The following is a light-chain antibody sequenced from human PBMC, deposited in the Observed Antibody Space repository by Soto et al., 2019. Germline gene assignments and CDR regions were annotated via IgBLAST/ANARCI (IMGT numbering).Light chain of an antibody. CDR1: SSDVGGYNY. J-gene: IGLJ2*01. CDR2: EVS. Sequence: QSVLTQPPSASGSPGQSVTISCTGTSSDVGGYNYVSWYQHHPGKAPKLIIYEVSKRPSGVPDRFSGSKSGNTASLTVSGLQAEDEADYYCSSYAGSNNSLFGGGTKLTVL. CDR3: SSYAGSNNSL. V-gene: IGLV2-8*01.